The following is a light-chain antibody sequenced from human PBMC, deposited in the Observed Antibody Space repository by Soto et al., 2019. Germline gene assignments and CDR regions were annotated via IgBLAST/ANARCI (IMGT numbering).Light chain of an antibody. V-gene: IGKV1-39*01. J-gene: IGKJ1*01. CDR1: QTITNY. Sequence: DIQMTQSPSSLSASVGDRVTIMCRGSQTITNYLNWYHQKPGQASKLLIFATSSLQGGVPSRFSGSRSGTNFTLTISSLQPEDFATYYCQQTYHAPRAFGQGTKVDIK. CDR3: QQTYHAPRA. CDR2: ATS.